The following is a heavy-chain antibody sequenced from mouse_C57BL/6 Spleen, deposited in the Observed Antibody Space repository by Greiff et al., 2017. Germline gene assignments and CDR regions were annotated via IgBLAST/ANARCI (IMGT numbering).Heavy chain of an antibody. V-gene: IGHV1-26*01. Sequence: EVQLQQSGPELVKPGASVKISCKASGYTFTDYYMNWVKQSHGKSLEWIGDINPNNGGTSYNQKFKGKATLTVDKSSSTAYMELRSLTSEDSAVYYCARGNGYSEGYFDYWGQGTTLTVSS. D-gene: IGHD2-3*01. J-gene: IGHJ2*01. CDR2: INPNNGGT. CDR1: GYTFTDYY. CDR3: ARGNGYSEGYFDY.